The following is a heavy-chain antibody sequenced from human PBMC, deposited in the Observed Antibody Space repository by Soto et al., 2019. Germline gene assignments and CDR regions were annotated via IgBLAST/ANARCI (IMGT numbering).Heavy chain of an antibody. V-gene: IGHV1-69*02. CDR1: GGTFSSYT. CDR3: ARSLWAAGSGGFDY. D-gene: IGHD6-13*01. CDR2: IIPILGIA. Sequence: QVQLVHSGAEVKKPGSSVKVSCKASGGTFSSYTISWVRQAPGQGLEWMGRIIPILGIANYAQKFQGRVTITADKSTSTAYMELSSLRSEDTAVYYCARSLWAAGSGGFDYWGQGTLVTVSS. J-gene: IGHJ4*02.